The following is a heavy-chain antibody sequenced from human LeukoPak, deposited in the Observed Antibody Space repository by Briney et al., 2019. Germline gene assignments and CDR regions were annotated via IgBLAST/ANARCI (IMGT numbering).Heavy chain of an antibody. CDR1: GGSISSSSYY. J-gene: IGHJ4*02. Sequence: PSETLSLTCTVSGGSISSSSYYWGWIRQPPGKGLEWIGSIYYSGSTYYNPSLKSRVTISVDTSKNQFSLKLSSVTAAGTAVYYCARWSGTRFDYWGQGTLVTVSS. D-gene: IGHD3-10*01. V-gene: IGHV4-39*01. CDR3: ARWSGTRFDY. CDR2: IYYSGST.